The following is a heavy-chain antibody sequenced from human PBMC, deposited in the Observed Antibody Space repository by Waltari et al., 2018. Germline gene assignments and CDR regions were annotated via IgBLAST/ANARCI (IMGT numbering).Heavy chain of an antibody. D-gene: IGHD6-19*01. V-gene: IGHV3-7*01. CDR1: GFTFSSYS. Sequence: EVQLVESGGGLVQPGGSLRLSCTASGFTFSSYSMVWVRQAPGKGLEWVATIRQDGSESDYVDSVKGRFTFSRDNAKNSLYLQRNSLRAEDTAVYYCARPYSSGWYINFDYWGQGTLVTVSS. CDR3: ARPYSSGWYINFDY. CDR2: IRQDGSES. J-gene: IGHJ4*02.